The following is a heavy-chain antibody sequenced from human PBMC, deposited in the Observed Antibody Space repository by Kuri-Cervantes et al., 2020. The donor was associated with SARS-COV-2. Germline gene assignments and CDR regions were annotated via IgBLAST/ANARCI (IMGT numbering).Heavy chain of an antibody. CDR1: GGTFSSYA. CDR3: ARVADDRSRYYYYYMDV. D-gene: IGHD2-15*01. J-gene: IGHJ6*03. CDR2: INPSGGST. Sequence: ASVKVSCKASGGTFSSYAISWVRQAPGQGLEWMGIINPSGGSTSYAQKFQGRVTMTRDTSTSTVYMELSSLRSEDTAVYYCARVADDRSRYYYYYMDVWGKGTTVTVSS. V-gene: IGHV1-46*01.